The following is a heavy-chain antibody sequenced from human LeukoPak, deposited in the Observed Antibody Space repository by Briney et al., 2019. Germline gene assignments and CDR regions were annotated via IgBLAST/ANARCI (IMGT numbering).Heavy chain of an antibody. Sequence: GGSLRLSCAASGFTFSSYSMNWVRQAPGKGLEWVSYISSSSSTIYYADSVKGRFTISRDNAKNSLYLQMNSLRAEDTAVYYCARDHSSGWSYYFDYWGQGTLVTVSS. D-gene: IGHD6-19*01. V-gene: IGHV3-48*04. CDR3: ARDHSSGWSYYFDY. CDR2: ISSSSSTI. J-gene: IGHJ4*02. CDR1: GFTFSSYS.